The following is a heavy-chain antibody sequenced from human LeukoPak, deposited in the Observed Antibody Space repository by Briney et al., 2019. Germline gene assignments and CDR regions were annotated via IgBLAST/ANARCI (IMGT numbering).Heavy chain of an antibody. Sequence: ASVKVSCKASGYTFTGYYMRWVRQAPGQGLEWMGWINPNSGGTNYAQKFQGRVTMTRDTSISTAYMELSRLRSDDTAVYYCARAIWIDYYDSSANWFDPWGQGTLVTVSS. CDR1: GYTFTGYY. D-gene: IGHD3-22*01. J-gene: IGHJ5*02. V-gene: IGHV1-2*02. CDR3: ARAIWIDYYDSSANWFDP. CDR2: INPNSGGT.